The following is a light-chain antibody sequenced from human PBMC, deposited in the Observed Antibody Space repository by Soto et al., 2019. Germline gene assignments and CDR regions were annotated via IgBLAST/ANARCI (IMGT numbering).Light chain of an antibody. Sequence: QSVLTQPPSASGTPGQWVTISCSGSTSNIGSNYVFWYQQLPRTAPKLLIYRNYHRPSGVPDRFSCSKSGASVSLTISGLRVEDEAHYYCAAWDDSLSGVLFGGGTKLTVL. CDR1: TSNIGSNY. CDR2: RNY. CDR3: AAWDDSLSGVL. V-gene: IGLV1-47*01. J-gene: IGLJ2*01.